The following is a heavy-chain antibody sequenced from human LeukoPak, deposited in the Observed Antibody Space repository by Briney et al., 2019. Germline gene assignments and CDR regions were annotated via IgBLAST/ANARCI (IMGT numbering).Heavy chain of an antibody. CDR3: ARGFDSKSTYFDY. D-gene: IGHD5-12*01. CDR2: IYYSGST. CDR1: GGSITNYY. V-gene: IGHV4-59*01. J-gene: IGHJ4*02. Sequence: SQTLSLTCTVSGGSITNYYWNWIRQPPGKRLEWIGYIYYSGSTNYNPSLKSRVTISVDTSKNQFSLRLTSVSAADTAVYYCARGFDSKSTYFDYWGQGTLLTVSS.